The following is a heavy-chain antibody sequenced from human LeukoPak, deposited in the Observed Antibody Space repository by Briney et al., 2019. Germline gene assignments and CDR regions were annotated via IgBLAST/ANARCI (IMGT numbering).Heavy chain of an antibody. J-gene: IGHJ6*03. CDR3: ASSSSSLGYYYYYMDV. D-gene: IGHD6-6*01. V-gene: IGHV1-69*13. CDR1: GGTFSSYA. CDR2: IIPIFGTA. Sequence: ASVKVSCKASGGTFSSYAISWVRQAPGQGLEWMGGIIPIFGTATYAQKFQGRVTITADESTSTAYMELSSLRSEDTAVYYCASSSSSLGYYYYYMDVWGKGTTVTVSS.